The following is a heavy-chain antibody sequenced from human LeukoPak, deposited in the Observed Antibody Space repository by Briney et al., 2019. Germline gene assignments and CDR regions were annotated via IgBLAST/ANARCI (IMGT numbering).Heavy chain of an antibody. CDR3: ARQSLSYYYDSSGTNWFDP. CDR1: GGSISSYY. J-gene: IGHJ5*02. CDR2: IYYSGST. V-gene: IGHV4-59*08. D-gene: IGHD3-22*01. Sequence: SETLSLTCTVSGGSISSYYWRWIRQPPGKGLEWIGYIYYSGSTNYNPSLKSRVTTSVDTSKNQFSLKLSSVTAADTAVYYCARQSLSYYYDSSGTNWFDPWGQGTLVTVSS.